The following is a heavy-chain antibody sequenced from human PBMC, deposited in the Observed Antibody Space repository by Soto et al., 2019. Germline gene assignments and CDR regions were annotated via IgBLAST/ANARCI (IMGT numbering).Heavy chain of an antibody. CDR1: GYTFTSYY. CDR2: INPSGGST. CDR3: ARDRRIAARPRYFDY. J-gene: IGHJ4*02. Sequence: QVQLVQSGAEVKKPGASVKVSCKASGYTFTSYYMHWVRQAPGQGLEWMGIINPSGGSTSYAQKFQGRVTMXXDXSKXTVYMELSSLRSEDTAVYYCARDRRIAARPRYFDYWGQGTLVTVSS. V-gene: IGHV1-46*01. D-gene: IGHD6-6*01.